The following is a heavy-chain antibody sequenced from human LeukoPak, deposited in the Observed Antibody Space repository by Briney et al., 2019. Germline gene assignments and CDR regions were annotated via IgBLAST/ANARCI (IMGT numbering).Heavy chain of an antibody. CDR3: ARDSATLVVRGGGAFDI. Sequence: PGGSLRLSCAASGFTFSSYSMNWVRQAPGKGLEWVSSISSSSSYIYYADSVKGRFTISRDNAKNSLYLQMNSLRAEDTAVYYCARDSATLVVRGGGAFDIWGQGTMVTVSS. CDR1: GFTFSSYS. J-gene: IGHJ3*02. D-gene: IGHD2/OR15-2a*01. V-gene: IGHV3-21*01. CDR2: ISSSSSYI.